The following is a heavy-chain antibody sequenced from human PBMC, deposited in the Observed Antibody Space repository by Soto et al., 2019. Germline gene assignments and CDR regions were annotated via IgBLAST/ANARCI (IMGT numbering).Heavy chain of an antibody. CDR2: IKQDGSEK. CDR3: ARALRFLEPNWFDP. CDR1: GVTFSSYW. Sequence: GGSLRIACAASGVTFSSYWMSWVRQAPGKGLEWVANIKQDGSEKYYVDSVKGRFTISRDNAKNSLYLQMNSLRAEDTAVYYCARALRFLEPNWFDPWGQGTLVTVYS. D-gene: IGHD3-3*01. J-gene: IGHJ5*02. V-gene: IGHV3-7*01.